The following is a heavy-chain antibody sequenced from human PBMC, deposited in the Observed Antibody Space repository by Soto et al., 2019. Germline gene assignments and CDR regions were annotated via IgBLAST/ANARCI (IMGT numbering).Heavy chain of an antibody. CDR1: GYTFTSYG. Sequence: VASVKVSCKASGYTFTSYGISWVRQAPGQGLEWMGWISAYNGNTNYAQKLQGRVTMTTDTSTSTAYMELRSLRSDDTAVYYCARDRDETVDWLSRRNWFHPWGQGTLVTVSS. V-gene: IGHV1-18*01. J-gene: IGHJ5*02. CDR3: ARDRDETVDWLSRRNWFHP. CDR2: ISAYNGNT. D-gene: IGHD3-9*01.